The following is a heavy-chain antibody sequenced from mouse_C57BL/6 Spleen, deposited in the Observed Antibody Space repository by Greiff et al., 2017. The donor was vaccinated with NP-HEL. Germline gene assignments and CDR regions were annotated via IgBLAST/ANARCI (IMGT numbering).Heavy chain of an antibody. CDR1: GFTFSDFY. V-gene: IGHV7-1*01. CDR2: SRNKANDYTT. D-gene: IGHD2-4*01. CDR3: ARDEGDYDGGYAMDY. Sequence: EVKVVESGGGLVQSGRSLRLSCATSGFTFSDFYMEWVRQAPGKGLEWIAASRNKANDYTTEYSASVKGRFIVSRDTSQSILYLQMNALRAEDTAIYYCARDEGDYDGGYAMDYWGQGTSVTVSS. J-gene: IGHJ4*01.